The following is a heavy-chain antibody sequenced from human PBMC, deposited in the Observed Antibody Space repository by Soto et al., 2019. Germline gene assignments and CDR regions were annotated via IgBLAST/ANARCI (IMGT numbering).Heavy chain of an antibody. CDR3: ARSLPKMTDGGVIVPTKYYYYYGMDV. CDR2: IYYSGST. CDR1: GGSISSSSYY. V-gene: IGHV4-39*01. Sequence: SETLSLTCTVSGGSISSSSYYWGWIRQPPGKGLEWIGSIYYSGSTYYNPSLKSRVTISVDTSKNQFSLKLSSVTAADTAVYYCARSLPKMTDGGVIVPTKYYYYYGMDVWGQGTTVTVSS. D-gene: IGHD3-16*02. J-gene: IGHJ6*02.